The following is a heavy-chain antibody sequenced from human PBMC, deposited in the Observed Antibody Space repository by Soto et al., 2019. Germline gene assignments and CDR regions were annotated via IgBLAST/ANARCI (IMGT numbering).Heavy chain of an antibody. V-gene: IGHV4-39*01. D-gene: IGHD6-19*01. Sequence: QLQLQESGPGLVKPSETLSLTCIVSGGSITRNNHYWGWIRQSPGKGLEWIGSILYSGSTNYNPSRKGRVTLSVETSKNQFSLKMSSVTAADTALYYCARLGSSGWYQGSYFDYWGQGTLVTVSS. CDR3: ARLGSSGWYQGSYFDY. J-gene: IGHJ4*02. CDR1: GGSITRNNHY. CDR2: ILYSGST.